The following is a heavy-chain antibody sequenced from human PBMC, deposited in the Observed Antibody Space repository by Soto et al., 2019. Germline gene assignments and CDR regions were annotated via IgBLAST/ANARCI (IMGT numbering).Heavy chain of an antibody. Sequence: ASVKVSCKVSGYSLTELSIHWVRQAPGKGLEWVGGFDPKDGKVVYAQTLAARVTMTEDTATGTVYMELESLTSEDTAVYHCATVRGVGRYWFDTWGPGILVTVSS. J-gene: IGHJ5*02. CDR3: ATVRGVGRYWFDT. CDR2: FDPKDGKV. D-gene: IGHD2-8*02. CDR1: GYSLTELS. V-gene: IGHV1-24*01.